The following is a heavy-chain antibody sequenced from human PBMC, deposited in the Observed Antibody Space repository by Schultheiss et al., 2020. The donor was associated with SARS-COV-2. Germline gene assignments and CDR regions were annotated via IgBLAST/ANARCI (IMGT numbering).Heavy chain of an antibody. CDR2: ISYDGSNK. Sequence: GESLKISCAASGFTFSSYGMHWVRQAPGKGLEWVAVISYDGSNKYYADSVKGRFTISRDNSKNTLYLQMNSLRAEDTAVYYCAKEGYGGNSPFDYWGQGTLVTVSS. D-gene: IGHD4-23*01. CDR3: AKEGYGGNSPFDY. V-gene: IGHV3-30*18. J-gene: IGHJ4*02. CDR1: GFTFSSYG.